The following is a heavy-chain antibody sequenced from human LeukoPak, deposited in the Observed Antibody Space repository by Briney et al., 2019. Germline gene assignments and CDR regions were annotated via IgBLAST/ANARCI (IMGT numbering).Heavy chain of an antibody. CDR3: ARAYCSSTSCYGGAFDI. J-gene: IGHJ3*02. CDR1: GGTFSSYA. CDR2: IIPIFGTA. V-gene: IGHV1-69*05. Sequence: SVKVSCKASGGTFSSYAISWVRQAPGQGLEWMGRIIPIFGTANYAQKFQGRVTTTTDESTSTAYMELSSLRSEDTAVYYCARAYCSSTSCYGGAFDIWGQGTMVTVSS. D-gene: IGHD2-2*01.